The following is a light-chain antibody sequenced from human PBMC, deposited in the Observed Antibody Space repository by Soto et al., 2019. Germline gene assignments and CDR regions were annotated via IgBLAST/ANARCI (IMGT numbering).Light chain of an antibody. CDR3: LQSQRTALT. CDR1: LRISKY. Sequence: DIPVIQSPSSLSASVGDRVNITCRASLRISKYLNWYQQKPGKAPKLLIYGASTLQSGVPSRFSGTGSGTDFTLIISRLQPEDSATYYCLQSQRTALTFGGGEKLEI. V-gene: IGKV1-39*01. CDR2: GAS. J-gene: IGKJ4*01.